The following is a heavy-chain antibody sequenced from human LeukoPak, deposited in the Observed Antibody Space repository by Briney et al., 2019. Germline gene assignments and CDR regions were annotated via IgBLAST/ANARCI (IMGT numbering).Heavy chain of an antibody. CDR3: EGAVV. V-gene: IGHV3-7*04. J-gene: IGHJ4*02. D-gene: IGHD2-15*01. CDR2: IKKDGSEK. CDR1: GFTFSSYW. Sequence: PGGSLRLSCAASGFTFSSYWMNWVRQAPGKGLEWVANIKKDGSEKNYVDPGKGRFTISRDNARNSLYLQMNNLRAEDTAVYYCEGAVVWGQGTRVTVSS.